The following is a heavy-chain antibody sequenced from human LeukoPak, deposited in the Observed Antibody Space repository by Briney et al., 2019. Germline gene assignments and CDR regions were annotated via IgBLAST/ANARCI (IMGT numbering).Heavy chain of an antibody. CDR2: IYTSGST. V-gene: IGHV4-61*02. Sequence: SETLSLTCTVSGGSISSRSYYWSWIRQPAGKGLEWIGRIYTSGSTNYNPSLKSRVTISVDTSKNQFSLKLSSVTAADTAVYYCARETGQAWEYYFDYWGQGTLVTVSS. CDR1: GGSISSRSYY. CDR3: ARETGQAWEYYFDY. D-gene: IGHD1-26*01. J-gene: IGHJ4*02.